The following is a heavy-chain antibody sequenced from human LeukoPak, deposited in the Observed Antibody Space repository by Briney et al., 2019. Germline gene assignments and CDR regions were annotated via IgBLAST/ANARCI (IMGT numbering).Heavy chain of an antibody. V-gene: IGHV3-23*01. J-gene: IGHJ5*02. D-gene: IGHD2-2*01. Sequence: GGSLRLSCAASGFTFSNYAMSWVRQAPGKGLERASAIRGTGGITYYAGSVKGRFTISRDNSKNTLYLQMNSLRVEDTAAYYCAKESGYAPPGWFDPWGQGTLVTVSS. CDR1: GFTFSNYA. CDR3: AKESGYAPPGWFDP. CDR2: IRGTGGIT.